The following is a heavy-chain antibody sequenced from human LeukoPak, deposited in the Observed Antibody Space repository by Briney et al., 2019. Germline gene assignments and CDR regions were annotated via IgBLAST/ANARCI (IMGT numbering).Heavy chain of an antibody. CDR1: GGTFSSYA. CDR2: ITPMFGTA. Sequence: VPSVKVSCKASGGTFSSYAISWVRQAPGQGLEWMGGITPMFGTANYAQKFQGRVTITADESTSTAYMELSSLRSEDTAVYYCAREWGHDTSGYFFGYWGQGTLVTVSS. V-gene: IGHV1-69*01. CDR3: AREWGHDTSGYFFGY. D-gene: IGHD3-22*01. J-gene: IGHJ4*02.